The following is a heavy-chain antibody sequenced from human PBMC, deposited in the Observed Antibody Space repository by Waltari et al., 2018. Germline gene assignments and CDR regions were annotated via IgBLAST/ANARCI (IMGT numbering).Heavy chain of an antibody. CDR3: ATKYSSSSWDY. CDR1: GFILSTFE. D-gene: IGHD6-6*01. CDR2: ITSRLSTL. J-gene: IGHJ4*02. Sequence: EVQLVESGGGLVQPGGSLRLSCAAPGFILSTFEMSWVRQAPGKGLEWISSITSRLSTLYYADSVKGRFTISRDNAKNSLYLQMNSLRAEDTAVYYCATKYSSSSWDYWGQGTLVTVSS. V-gene: IGHV3-48*03.